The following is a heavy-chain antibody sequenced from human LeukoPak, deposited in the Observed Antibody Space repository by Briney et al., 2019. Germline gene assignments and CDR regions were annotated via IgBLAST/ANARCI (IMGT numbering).Heavy chain of an antibody. J-gene: IGHJ3*02. CDR2: IYSGGST. Sequence: GGSLRLSCAASGFTVSSNYMSWVRQAPGKGLEWVSVIYSGGSTYYADSVKGRFTISRDNSKNTLYLQMNSLRAEDTAVYYRASAIAARETDAFDIWGQGTMVTVSS. CDR1: GFTVSSNY. D-gene: IGHD6-6*01. CDR3: ASAIAARETDAFDI. V-gene: IGHV3-53*01.